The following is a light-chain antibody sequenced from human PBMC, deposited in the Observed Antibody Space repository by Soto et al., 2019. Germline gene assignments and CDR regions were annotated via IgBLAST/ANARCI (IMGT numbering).Light chain of an antibody. Sequence: DIQMTQSPSSLSASVGDRVTITCRASQDLSNYLAWYQQKPGKVPKLLIYAASTLHSGVPSRFSGSGSGTDFTLTISGLQPEDVANYSCQNYNGAPWTFGRGTKAEIE. CDR2: AAS. CDR1: QDLSNY. CDR3: QNYNGAPWT. J-gene: IGKJ1*01. V-gene: IGKV1-27*01.